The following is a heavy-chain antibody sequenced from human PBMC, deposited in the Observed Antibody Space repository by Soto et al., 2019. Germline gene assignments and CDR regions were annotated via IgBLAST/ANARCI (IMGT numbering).Heavy chain of an antibody. CDR2: IKSKTDGGTT. CDR3: TTEALYDSSGYTDY. Sequence: PGGSLRLSCAASGFTFSNAWMSWVRQSPGKGLEWVGRIKSKTDGGTTDYAAPVKGRFTISRDDSKNTLYLQMNSLKTEDTAVYYCTTEALYDSSGYTDYWGQGTLATVSS. D-gene: IGHD3-22*01. V-gene: IGHV3-15*01. J-gene: IGHJ4*02. CDR1: GFTFSNAW.